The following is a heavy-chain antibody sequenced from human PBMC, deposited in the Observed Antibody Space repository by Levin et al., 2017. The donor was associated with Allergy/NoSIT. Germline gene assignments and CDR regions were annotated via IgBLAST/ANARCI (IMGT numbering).Heavy chain of an antibody. Sequence: GGSLRLSCAASGFTFSDHYMDWVRQPPGKALEWIARTRNKANSFTTEYAASAKGRFTISRAASKSSLYLQMNSLTTEDTAVYYSSSSLRPPPHAFEIWGQGTMVAVSS. J-gene: IGHJ3*02. V-gene: IGHV3-72*01. CDR1: GFTFSDHY. CDR2: TRNKANSFTT. CDR3: SSSLRPPPHAFEI. D-gene: IGHD3-3*01.